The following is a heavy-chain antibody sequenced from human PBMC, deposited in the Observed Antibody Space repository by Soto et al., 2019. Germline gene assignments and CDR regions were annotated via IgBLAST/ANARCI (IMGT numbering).Heavy chain of an antibody. CDR1: GFTFSSYG. Sequence: QVQLVESGGGVVQPGRSLRLSCAASGFTFSSYGMHWVRQXPGKGLEWVAVISYDGSNKYYADSVKGRFTISRDNSKXXXXXXXXXXXXXXXXXXXXXXXGYLQHWGQGTLVTVSS. J-gene: IGHJ1*01. CDR3: XXXGYLQH. D-gene: IGHD6-25*01. V-gene: IGHV3-30*03. CDR2: ISYDGSNK.